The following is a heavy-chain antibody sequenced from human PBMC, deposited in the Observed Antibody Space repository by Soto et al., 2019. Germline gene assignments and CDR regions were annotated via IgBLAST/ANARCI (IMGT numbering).Heavy chain of an antibody. V-gene: IGHV3-30*03. J-gene: IGHJ5*02. CDR2: ISYDGRNK. CDR3: SRGIKGGLDA. CDR1: GFVSNDYD. Sequence: QVQLAESGGGLVQPGRSPRLSCATSGFVSNDYDIHWVRQAPGKGLAWLASISYDGRNKYYADSVKGRFTISRDNSKNTLSLQINSLGAEDTAVYYCSRGIKGGLDAWGPGTLVTVSS. D-gene: IGHD2-21*01.